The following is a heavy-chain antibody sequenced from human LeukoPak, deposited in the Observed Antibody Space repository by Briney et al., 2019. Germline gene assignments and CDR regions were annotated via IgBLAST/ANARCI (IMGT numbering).Heavy chain of an antibody. Sequence: SETLSLTCAVYGGSFSGYYWSWIRQPPGKGLEWIGEINHSGSTNYNPSLKSRITISVDTSKNQFSLKLSSVTAADTAVYYCARGYSYGQYYFDYWGQGTLVTVSS. J-gene: IGHJ4*02. CDR2: INHSGST. V-gene: IGHV4-34*01. CDR1: GGSFSGYY. CDR3: ARGYSYGQYYFDY. D-gene: IGHD5-18*01.